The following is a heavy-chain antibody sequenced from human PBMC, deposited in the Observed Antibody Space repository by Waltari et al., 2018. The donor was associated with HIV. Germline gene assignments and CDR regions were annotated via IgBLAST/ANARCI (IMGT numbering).Heavy chain of an antibody. Sequence: QVQLVESGGGVVQPGGSLRLSCAASGFGFNTNGMHWVRQAPGKGLEWVAFIRYDGSDKYYADSVKGRFTLSRDNSKNMLYLQMNNLRPEDTAVYYCAKDRQYQLYYFDYWGQGTLVTVSS. CDR1: GFGFNTNG. D-gene: IGHD2-2*01. CDR3: AKDRQYQLYYFDY. J-gene: IGHJ4*02. V-gene: IGHV3-30*02. CDR2: IRYDGSDK.